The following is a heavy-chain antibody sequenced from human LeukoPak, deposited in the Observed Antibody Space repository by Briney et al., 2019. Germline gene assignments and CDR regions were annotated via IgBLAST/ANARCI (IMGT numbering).Heavy chain of an antibody. J-gene: IGHJ4*02. CDR3: TRDTTWYSSYYFDY. D-gene: IGHD2/OR15-2a*01. CDR1: GFTFSSYS. V-gene: IGHV3-48*01. Sequence: PGGSLRLSCVASGFTFSSYSMNWVRQAPGKGLDWVAYISSSGASIYYADSVKGRFTISRDNDKHSLYLQINTLRAEDTAIYYCTRDTTWYSSYYFDYWGQGSLVTVSS. CDR2: ISSSGASI.